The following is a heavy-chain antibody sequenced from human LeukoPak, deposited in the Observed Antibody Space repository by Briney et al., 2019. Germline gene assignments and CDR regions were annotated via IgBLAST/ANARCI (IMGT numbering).Heavy chain of an antibody. CDR2: IHNSGTT. V-gene: IGHV4-59*01. J-gene: IGHJ4*02. D-gene: IGHD5-18*01. Sequence: PSETLSLTCTVSGGFISSYYWSWIRQPPGKGLEWIGYIHNSGTTNYNSSLKSRVTILVDTSRNQLSLKLSSVTAADTAVYYCARYSYDPVGHTYFDYWGQGTLVTVSS. CDR1: GGFISSYY. CDR3: ARYSYDPVGHTYFDY.